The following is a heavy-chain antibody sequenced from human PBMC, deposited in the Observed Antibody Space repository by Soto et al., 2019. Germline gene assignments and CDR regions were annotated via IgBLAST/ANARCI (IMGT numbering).Heavy chain of an antibody. CDR1: GYTFSSFS. D-gene: IGHD1-20*01. J-gene: IGHJ4*02. CDR2: ITSYNSQT. Sequence: VQLVQSGAEVKKPGASVKVSCKASGYTFSSFSISWVRQAPGQGLEWLGWITSYNSQTRYAQKLQGRATLTTDTSSNTVDMELRSLKFDDTAVYYCARGSDRFNWNDPWDYWGQGTLVTVSS. V-gene: IGHV1-18*01. CDR3: ARGSDRFNWNDPWDY.